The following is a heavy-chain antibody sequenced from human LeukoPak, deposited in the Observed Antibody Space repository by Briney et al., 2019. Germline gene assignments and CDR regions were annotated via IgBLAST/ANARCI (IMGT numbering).Heavy chain of an antibody. Sequence: ASVKVSCKASGYTFTSYGISWVRQAPGQGLEWMGWISAYNGNTNYAQKLQGRVTMTTDTSTSTAYMELRSLRSDDTAVYYCARLGSTYYDFWSGYGYCYYYYMDVWGKGTTVTVSS. CDR1: GYTFTSYG. J-gene: IGHJ6*03. D-gene: IGHD3-3*01. V-gene: IGHV1-18*01. CDR2: ISAYNGNT. CDR3: ARLGSTYYDFWSGYGYCYYYYMDV.